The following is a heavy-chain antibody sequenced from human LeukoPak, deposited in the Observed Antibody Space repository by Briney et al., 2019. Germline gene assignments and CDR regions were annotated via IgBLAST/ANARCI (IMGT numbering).Heavy chain of an antibody. CDR3: ARERLKGATSSLIDY. Sequence: GGSLRLSCAASGFTFSSYSMNWVRQAPGKGLEWVSSISSSSSYIYYADSVKGRLTISRDNAKNSLYLQMNSLRAEDTAVYYCARERLKGATSSLIDYRAQGTLVTVSS. D-gene: IGHD1-26*01. CDR1: GFTFSSYS. V-gene: IGHV3-21*01. J-gene: IGHJ4*02. CDR2: ISSSSSYI.